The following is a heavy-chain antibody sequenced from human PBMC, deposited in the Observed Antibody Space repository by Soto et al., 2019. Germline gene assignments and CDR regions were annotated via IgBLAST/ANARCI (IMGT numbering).Heavy chain of an antibody. Sequence: PSETLSLTCAVSGDSINSTDWLNWVRQSPGKGLEWIGEIYHGGNIYYNPSLKSRVTISMDKSKNQFSLNLFYVTAADTAVYYCARDHAYSAYWAFDYWVQGALVTVSS. D-gene: IGHD3-16*01. V-gene: IGHV4-4*02. J-gene: IGHJ4*02. CDR3: ARDHAYSAYWAFDY. CDR1: GDSINSTDW. CDR2: IYHGGNI.